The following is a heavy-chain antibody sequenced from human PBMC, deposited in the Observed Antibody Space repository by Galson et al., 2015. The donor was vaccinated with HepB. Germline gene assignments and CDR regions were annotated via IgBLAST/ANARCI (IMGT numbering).Heavy chain of an antibody. V-gene: IGHV3-21*04. J-gene: IGHJ6*03. CDR3: ARRAGIYPYYYYYMDV. D-gene: IGHD5-12*01. Sequence: CAASGFIFSSYSMNWVRQAPGKGLEWVSSISSSSSDIYYADSVKGRFTISRDNAKNSLYLQMNSLRAEDTAVYYCARRAGIYPYYYYYMDVWGKGTTVTVSS. CDR2: ISSSSSDI. CDR1: GFIFSSYS.